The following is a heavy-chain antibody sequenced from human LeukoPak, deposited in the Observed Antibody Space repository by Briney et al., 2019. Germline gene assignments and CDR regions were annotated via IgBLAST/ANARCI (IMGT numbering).Heavy chain of an antibody. CDR3: ARVHDYTLGY. Sequence: SVKVSCKASGYTFTGYYMHWVRQAPGQGLEWMGGIIPIFGTANYAQKFQGRVTITTDESTSTAYMELSSLRSEDTAVYYCARVHDYTLGYWGQGTLVTVSS. CDR2: IIPIFGTA. CDR1: GYTFTGYY. V-gene: IGHV1-69*05. D-gene: IGHD2-2*02. J-gene: IGHJ4*02.